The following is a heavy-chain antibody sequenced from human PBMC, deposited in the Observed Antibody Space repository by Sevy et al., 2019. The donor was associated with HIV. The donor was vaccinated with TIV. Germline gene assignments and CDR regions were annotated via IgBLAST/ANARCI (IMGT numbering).Heavy chain of an antibody. CDR3: ARVGGLTDYGMDV. D-gene: IGHD1-26*01. V-gene: IGHV4-61*08. CDR1: GGSVSSDDYY. CDR2: MFYTGST. Sequence: SETLSLTCTVSGGSVSSDDYYWSWIRQPPGKGLEYSAYMFYTGSTNYNPSLMSRVTISVDTSKNQFSLKLTSVTAADTAVYYCARVGGLTDYGMDVWGQGTTVTVSS. J-gene: IGHJ6*02.